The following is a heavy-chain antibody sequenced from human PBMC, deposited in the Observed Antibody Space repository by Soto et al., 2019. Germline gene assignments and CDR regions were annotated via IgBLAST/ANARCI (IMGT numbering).Heavy chain of an antibody. Sequence: VQVTESGGGVVQPGGSLRLSCTTSGFTFSAYSMHWFRQAPGKGLEWVAVISFDGVIRNYADSVKGRFTISRDNSRNTLDLQMSSLRLEDTALYYCTREPVTTKWFFDNWGQGIVVVVSS. D-gene: IGHD2-8*01. J-gene: IGHJ4*02. CDR2: ISFDGVIR. V-gene: IGHV3-30*14. CDR1: GFTFSAYS. CDR3: TREPVTTKWFFDN.